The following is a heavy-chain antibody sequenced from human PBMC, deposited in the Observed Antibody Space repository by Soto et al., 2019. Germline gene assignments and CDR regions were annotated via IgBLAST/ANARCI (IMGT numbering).Heavy chain of an antibody. CDR1: GYSFTSYW. Sequence: GESLKISCKGSGYSFTSYWIGWVRQMPGKGLEWMGIIYPGDSDTRYSPSFQGQVTISADKSISTAYLQWSSLKASDTAMYYCARQGMLYDYYYYMDVWGKGTTVTVSS. CDR3: ARQGMLYDYYYYMDV. V-gene: IGHV5-51*01. D-gene: IGHD2-8*01. J-gene: IGHJ6*03. CDR2: IYPGDSDT.